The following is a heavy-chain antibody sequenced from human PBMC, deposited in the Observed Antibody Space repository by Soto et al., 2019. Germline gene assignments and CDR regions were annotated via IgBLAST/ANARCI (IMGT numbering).Heavy chain of an antibody. D-gene: IGHD2-21*01. Sequence: QVQLQESGPGLVKASETLSLTCRLSGGSFSPNYWGWFRQSPGKGLEWVGYIYYGGTTSYNPSLKSRDTISIETSKTHFSLRLSSVTAADTPVYYCARLAAYYQSLDPWSPGTLVTVSS. CDR2: IYYGGTT. V-gene: IGHV4-59*08. CDR3: ARLAAYYQSLDP. J-gene: IGHJ5*02. CDR1: GGSFSPNY.